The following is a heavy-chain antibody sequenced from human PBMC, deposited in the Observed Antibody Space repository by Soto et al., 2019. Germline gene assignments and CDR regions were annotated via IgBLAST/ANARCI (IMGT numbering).Heavy chain of an antibody. D-gene: IGHD3-3*01. CDR1: GFTFSSYA. Sequence: GGSLRLSCAASGFTFSSYAMHWVRQAPGKGLEWVAVISYDGSNKYYADSVKGRFTISRDNSKNTLYLQMNSLRAEDTAVYYCARDEGRFLEWLYYFDYWGQGTLVTVSS. CDR3: ARDEGRFLEWLYYFDY. V-gene: IGHV3-30-3*01. J-gene: IGHJ4*02. CDR2: ISYDGSNK.